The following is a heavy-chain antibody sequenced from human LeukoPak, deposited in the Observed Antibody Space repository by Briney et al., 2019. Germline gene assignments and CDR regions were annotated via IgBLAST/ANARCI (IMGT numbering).Heavy chain of an antibody. J-gene: IGHJ6*03. CDR2: INHSGST. CDR1: GGSINSGDYY. V-gene: IGHV4-34*01. CDR3: ARVPPKYYDFWSGSPDYMDV. Sequence: SETLSLTCTVSGGSINSGDYYWSWIRQPPGKGLEWIGEINHSGSTNYNPSLKSRVTISVDTSKNQFSLKLSSVTAADTAVYYCARVPPKYYDFWSGSPDYMDVWGKGTTVTVSS. D-gene: IGHD3-3*01.